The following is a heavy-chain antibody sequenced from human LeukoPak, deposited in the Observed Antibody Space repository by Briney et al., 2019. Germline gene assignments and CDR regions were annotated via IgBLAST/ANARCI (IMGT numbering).Heavy chain of an antibody. Sequence: SETLSLTCTVSSDSINSYYWSWIRQPPGKGLEWIGHIYYSGTTNYNPSLESRVTISVDTSKNQLSLKLTSVTAADTAVYYCARDEYYYGSGSYTHNWFDPWGQGTLVTVSS. CDR2: IYYSGTT. CDR1: SDSINSYY. V-gene: IGHV4-59*12. D-gene: IGHD3-10*01. CDR3: ARDEYYYGSGSYTHNWFDP. J-gene: IGHJ5*02.